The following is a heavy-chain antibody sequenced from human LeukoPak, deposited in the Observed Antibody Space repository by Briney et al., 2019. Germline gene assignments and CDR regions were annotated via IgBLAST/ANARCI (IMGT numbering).Heavy chain of an antibody. D-gene: IGHD2-2*01. J-gene: IGHJ4*02. V-gene: IGHV3-30*18. Sequence: GGSLRLSCAASGFTFSSYGMHWVRQAPGKGLEWVAVITYDGSNKYYADSVKGRFTISRDNSKNTLYLRMNSLRAEDTAVYYCAEDREGYCSSTSCYGVFDYWGQGTLVTVFS. CDR3: AEDREGYCSSTSCYGVFDY. CDR1: GFTFSSYG. CDR2: ITYDGSNK.